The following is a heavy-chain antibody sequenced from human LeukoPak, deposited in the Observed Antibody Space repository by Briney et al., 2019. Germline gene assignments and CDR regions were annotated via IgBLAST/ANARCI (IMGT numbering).Heavy chain of an antibody. V-gene: IGHV1-2*02. D-gene: IGHD2-2*01. Sequence: ASVKVSCKASGYTFTGYCMHWVRQAPGQGFEWMGWINPNSGDTNYAQKFQGRVTMTRDTSISTAHMELSRLRSDDTAVYYCARANPLYCSSTTCPFDYWGQGTLVTVSS. CDR2: INPNSGDT. CDR1: GYTFTGYC. CDR3: ARANPLYCSSTTCPFDY. J-gene: IGHJ4*02.